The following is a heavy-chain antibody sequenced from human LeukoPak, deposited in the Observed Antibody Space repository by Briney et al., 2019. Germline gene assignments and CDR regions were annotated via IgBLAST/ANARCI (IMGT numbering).Heavy chain of an antibody. J-gene: IGHJ4*02. Sequence: PGGSLRLSCAASGFTFSSYSMNWVRQAPGKGLEWVSSISSSSSYIYYADSVKGRFTISRDNAKNSLYLQMNSLRAEDAAVYYCASNYYDSSTFDYWGQGTLVTVSS. V-gene: IGHV3-21*01. CDR3: ASNYYDSSTFDY. CDR2: ISSSSSYI. CDR1: GFTFSSYS. D-gene: IGHD3-22*01.